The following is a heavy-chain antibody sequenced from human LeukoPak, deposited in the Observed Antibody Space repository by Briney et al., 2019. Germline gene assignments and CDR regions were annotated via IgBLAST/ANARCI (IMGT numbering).Heavy chain of an antibody. Sequence: GGSLRLSCAASGFTFSIYAMSWVRQAPGEGLQWVSSITSRGESTWYVDSVKGRFTITRDNSENTLYLQMHSLRAEDTAVYYCARSGYSGYYGYWGQGTLVTVSS. CDR1: GFTFSIYA. V-gene: IGHV3-23*01. J-gene: IGHJ4*02. CDR2: ITSRGEST. D-gene: IGHD5-12*01. CDR3: ARSGYSGYYGY.